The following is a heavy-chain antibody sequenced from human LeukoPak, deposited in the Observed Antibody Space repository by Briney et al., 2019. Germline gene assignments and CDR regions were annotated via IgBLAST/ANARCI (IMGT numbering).Heavy chain of an antibody. CDR2: IYPGDSDT. CDR3: ARLDYYDSSGRKGRAFDI. CDR1: GYSFTSYW. D-gene: IGHD3-22*01. J-gene: IGHJ3*02. V-gene: IGHV5-51*01. Sequence: GASLKISCKGSGYSFTSYWIGWVRQMPGKGLEWMGIIYPGDSDTRYSPSFQGQVTISADKSISTAYLQWSSLKASDTAMYYCARLDYYDSSGRKGRAFDIWGQGTMVTVSS.